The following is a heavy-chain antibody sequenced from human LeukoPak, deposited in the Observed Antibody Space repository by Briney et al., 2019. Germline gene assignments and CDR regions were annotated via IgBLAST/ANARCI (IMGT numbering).Heavy chain of an antibody. CDR3: ARRPPTNWGLDY. Sequence: PGGSLRLSCAASGFNVSSNYMSWVRQAPGKGLEWVSVIYSGGKINYADSVKGRFTISRDNSKNTLYLQMNSLRAEDTAVYYCARRPPTNWGLDYWGQGTLVTVSS. CDR2: IYSGGKI. CDR1: GFNVSSNY. D-gene: IGHD7-27*01. V-gene: IGHV3-53*01. J-gene: IGHJ4*02.